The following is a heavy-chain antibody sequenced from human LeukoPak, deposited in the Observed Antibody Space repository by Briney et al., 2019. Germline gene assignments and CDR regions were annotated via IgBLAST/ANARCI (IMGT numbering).Heavy chain of an antibody. J-gene: IGHJ4*02. CDR1: GYTFISYD. CDR2: ISAYNGNT. CDR3: ARVGGYGDYVSYFDY. Sequence: GASVKVSCKASGYTFISYDINWVRQVTGQGLEWMGWISAYNGNTNYAQKLQGRVTMTTDTSTSTAYMELRSLRSDDTAVYYCARVGGYGDYVSYFDYWGQGTLVTVSS. D-gene: IGHD4-17*01. V-gene: IGHV1-18*01.